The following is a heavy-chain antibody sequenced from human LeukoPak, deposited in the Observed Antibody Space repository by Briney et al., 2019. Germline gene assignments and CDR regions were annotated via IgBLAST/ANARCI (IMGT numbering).Heavy chain of an antibody. V-gene: IGHV3-30*02. D-gene: IGHD3-22*01. J-gene: IGHJ4*01. Sequence: PGGSLRLSCAASGFTFSSYGMHWVRQAPGKGLEWVAVIWYGGSNKYYADSVKGRFTISRDNSKNTLYLQMNSLRAEDTAVYYCAKGGSGYYYFDYWGQGTLVTVSS. CDR1: GFTFSSYG. CDR3: AKGGSGYYYFDY. CDR2: IWYGGSNK.